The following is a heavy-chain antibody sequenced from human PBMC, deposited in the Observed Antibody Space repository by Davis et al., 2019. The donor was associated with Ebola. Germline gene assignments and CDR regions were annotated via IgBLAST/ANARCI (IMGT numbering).Heavy chain of an antibody. Sequence: GESLKISCAASGFTFSDYYMSWIRQAPGKGLEWVSYISSSGSTIYYADSVKGRFTISRDNAKNSLYLQMNSLRAEDTAVYYCAKDVVATIPGDGMDVWGQGTTVTVSS. D-gene: IGHD5-12*01. CDR3: AKDVVATIPGDGMDV. J-gene: IGHJ6*02. V-gene: IGHV3-11*01. CDR2: ISSSGSTI. CDR1: GFTFSDYY.